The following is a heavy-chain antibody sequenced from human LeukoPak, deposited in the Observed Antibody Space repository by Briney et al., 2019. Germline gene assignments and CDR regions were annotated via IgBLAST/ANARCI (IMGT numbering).Heavy chain of an antibody. CDR2: IRFDGRNR. CDR1: GFTFSSYD. V-gene: IGHV3-30*02. Sequence: PGGSLRLSCAASGFTFSSYDMDWVRQAPGKGLEWVAFIRFDGRNRYSGDSVKGRFTISRDNSKNTLYLQMNSLRIEDTAVYYCVGDFDFWGQGTLVTVSS. J-gene: IGHJ4*02. CDR3: VGDFDF.